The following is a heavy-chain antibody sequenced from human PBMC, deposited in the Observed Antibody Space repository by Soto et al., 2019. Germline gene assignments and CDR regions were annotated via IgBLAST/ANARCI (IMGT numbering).Heavy chain of an antibody. CDR2: ISGYDGNT. J-gene: IGHJ4*02. D-gene: IGHD2-15*01. Sequence: QVQLVQSGAEVKKPGASVKVSCKPSGYTFINYGITWVRQAPGQGLEWMGWISGYDGNTNYAPKLQGRVTMTRDTSTSTVYMEMRSLRSDDTAVYYCARARGRSCSGGTCPFDYWGQGTLVTVSS. CDR1: GYTFINYG. V-gene: IGHV1-18*01. CDR3: ARARGRSCSGGTCPFDY.